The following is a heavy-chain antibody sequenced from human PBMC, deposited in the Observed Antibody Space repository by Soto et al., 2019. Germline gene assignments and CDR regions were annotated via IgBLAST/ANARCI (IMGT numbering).Heavy chain of an antibody. V-gene: IGHV4-31*03. D-gene: IGHD2-15*01. CDR2: IYHSGRT. J-gene: IGHJ4*02. CDR3: ARWVEVSLDYFDS. CDR1: GGSISNGYYY. Sequence: SETLSLTCTVSGGSISNGYYYWIWVRQNPGKGLEWIGHIYHSGRTYYNPSLKSRVTISVDTSKNQFSLNLSSVTAADTAVYYCARWVEVSLDYFDSWGQGTPVTVS.